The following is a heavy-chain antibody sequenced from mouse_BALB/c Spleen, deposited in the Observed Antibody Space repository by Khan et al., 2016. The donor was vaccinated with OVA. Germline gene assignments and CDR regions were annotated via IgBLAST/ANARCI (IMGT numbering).Heavy chain of an antibody. V-gene: IGHV1-87*01. CDR2: IYPGDGDT. Sequence: QVQLKESGAELARPGASVTLSCKASGYTFTSYWMQWVKQRPGQGLEWIGAIYPGDGDTRYTQKFKGKATLTADKSSSTAYMQLSSWASEDSAVYYCARDWDWAMDYWGQGTSVTVSS. D-gene: IGHD4-1*01. J-gene: IGHJ4*01. CDR3: ARDWDWAMDY. CDR1: GYTFTSYW.